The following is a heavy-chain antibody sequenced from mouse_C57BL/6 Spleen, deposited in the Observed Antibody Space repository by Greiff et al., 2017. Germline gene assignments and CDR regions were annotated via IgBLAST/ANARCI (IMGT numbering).Heavy chain of an antibody. D-gene: IGHD2-3*01. CDR3: ARGYDGSFYAMDY. V-gene: IGHV1-69*01. J-gene: IGHJ4*01. Sequence: QVQLQQSGAELVMPGASVKLSCKASGYTFTSYWMHWVKQRPGQGLEWIGEIDPSDSYTNYNQKFKGKSTLTVDKSSSTAYMQLSSLTSEDSAVYYCARGYDGSFYAMDYWGQGTSVTVSS. CDR1: GYTFTSYW. CDR2: IDPSDSYT.